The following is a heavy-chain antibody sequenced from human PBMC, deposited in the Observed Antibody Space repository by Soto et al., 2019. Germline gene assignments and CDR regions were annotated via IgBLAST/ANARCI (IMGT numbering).Heavy chain of an antibody. CDR3: AITYTGSYSFYFDS. Sequence: EVPLMESGGGLVQPGGSLRLSCAASTFIFSNAYINWVRQAPGKGPEWVGRVRSKADGGTTDYAAPVIGRFTISRDNSKNTLYLQMDSLKTEDTAVYYCAITYTGSYSFYFDSWGQGTLVTVSS. V-gene: IGHV3-15*07. J-gene: IGHJ4*02. D-gene: IGHD1-26*01. CDR1: TFIFSNAY. CDR2: VRSKADGGTT.